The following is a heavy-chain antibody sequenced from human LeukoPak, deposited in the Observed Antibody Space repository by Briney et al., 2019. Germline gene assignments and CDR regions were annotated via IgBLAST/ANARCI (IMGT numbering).Heavy chain of an antibody. J-gene: IGHJ2*01. CDR1: GYTFSSYG. V-gene: IGHV1-18*01. CDR2: INPYNGNT. D-gene: IGHD5-12*01. CDR3: ARVATRLKGGPWYFDL. Sequence: ASVKVSCKTSGYTFSSYGISWVRQAPGQGLEWMGWINPYNGNTHYAQKVQGRVTMTPDTSTSTAYMELRSLRSDDTAVYYCARVATRLKGGPWYFDLWGRGTLVTVSS.